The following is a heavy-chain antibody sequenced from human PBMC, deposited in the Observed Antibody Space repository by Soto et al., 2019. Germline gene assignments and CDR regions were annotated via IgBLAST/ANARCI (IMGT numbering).Heavy chain of an antibody. V-gene: IGHV3-30-3*01. Sequence: QVQLVESGGGVVQPGRSLRLSCAASGFTFSSYAMHWVRPAPGKGLEWVAVISYDGSNKYYADSVKGRFTISRDNSKNTLYLQLNSLSAEDTAVYYCARDLIYSSSWHDYWGQGTLVTVSS. CDR3: ARDLIYSSSWHDY. J-gene: IGHJ4*02. CDR1: GFTFSSYA. D-gene: IGHD6-13*01. CDR2: ISYDGSNK.